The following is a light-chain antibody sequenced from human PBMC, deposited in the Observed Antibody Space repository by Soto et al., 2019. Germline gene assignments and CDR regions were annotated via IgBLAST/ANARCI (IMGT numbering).Light chain of an antibody. CDR3: QQSFRTPQT. J-gene: IGKJ4*01. CDR2: VAS. V-gene: IGKV1-39*01. CDR1: QSIHIY. Sequence: IELTQSPASLSPSLGDRVIISWRASQSIHIYVSWYKQKPGKAPKLLSNVASTLQGGVPSRGSGSGAGPDFTLAITSLQPEASATYSCQQSFRTPQTFGGGTKVDI.